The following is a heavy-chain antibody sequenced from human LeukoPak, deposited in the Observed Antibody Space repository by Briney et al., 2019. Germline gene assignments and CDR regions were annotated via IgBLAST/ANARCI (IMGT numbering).Heavy chain of an antibody. Sequence: PGGSLRLSCAASGFTVSSNYMSWVRQAPGKGLEWVSVIYSGGRTYYADSVKGRFTISRDNAKNSLYLQMNSLRAEDTAVYYCASEVEMGTPADYWGQGTLVTVSS. CDR3: ASEVEMGTPADY. D-gene: IGHD5-24*01. CDR2: IYSGGRT. CDR1: GFTVSSNY. V-gene: IGHV3-53*01. J-gene: IGHJ4*02.